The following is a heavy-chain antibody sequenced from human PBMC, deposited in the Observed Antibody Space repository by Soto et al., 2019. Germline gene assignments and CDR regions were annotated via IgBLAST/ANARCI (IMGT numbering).Heavy chain of an antibody. V-gene: IGHV3-48*03. CDR3: VKEYCTGGTCFDAFDL. D-gene: IGHD2-8*02. Sequence: EAELVESGGGLVQPGGSLTLSCAASGFIFSDYEVDWVRQAPGRGPEWISYISDGGTTIYYAASVKGRFTISRDDAKKSLYLHMNNLRVDDTAICFCVKEYCTGGTCFDAFDLWGQGTVVTVSS. CDR2: ISDGGTTI. J-gene: IGHJ3*01. CDR1: GFIFSDYE.